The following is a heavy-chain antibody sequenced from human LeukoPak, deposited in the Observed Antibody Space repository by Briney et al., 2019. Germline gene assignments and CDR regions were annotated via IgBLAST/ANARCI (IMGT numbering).Heavy chain of an antibody. CDR2: IYYSGNT. CDR3: ARSLKYYYDSSGYYSAFHI. J-gene: IGHJ3*02. D-gene: IGHD3-22*01. CDR1: GGSISSYY. Sequence: SETLSLTCTVSGGSISSYYWSWIRQPPGKGLEWIGYIYYSGNTNYNPSLKSRVTISVDTSKNQFSLKLSSVTAADTAVYYCARSLKYYYDSSGYYSAFHIWGQGTMVTVSS. V-gene: IGHV4-59*01.